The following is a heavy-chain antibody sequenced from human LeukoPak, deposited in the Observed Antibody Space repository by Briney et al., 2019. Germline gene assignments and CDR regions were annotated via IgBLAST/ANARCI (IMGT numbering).Heavy chain of an antibody. D-gene: IGHD3-10*01. J-gene: IGHJ4*02. CDR3: AKEAVVRGVITSDY. CDR1: GGSISSSSYY. V-gene: IGHV3-11*01. Sequence: LSLTCTVSGGSISSSSYYWGWIRQPPGKGLEWVSYISSSGSTIYYADSVKGRFTISRDNSKNTLYLQMNSLRAEDTAVYYCAKEAVVRGVITSDYWGQGTLVTVSS. CDR2: ISSSGSTI.